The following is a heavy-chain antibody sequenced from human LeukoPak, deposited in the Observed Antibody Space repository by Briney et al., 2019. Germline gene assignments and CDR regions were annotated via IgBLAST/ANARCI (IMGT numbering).Heavy chain of an antibody. D-gene: IGHD6-19*01. J-gene: IGHJ4*02. V-gene: IGHV3-30*04. Sequence: PGGSLRLSCAASGFTFSSYAMHWVRQAPGKGLEWVAVISYDGSNKYYADSVKGRFTISRDNSENTLYLQMNSLRAEDTAVYYCARDFCSGCPRPSYYFDYWGQGTLVTVSS. CDR1: GFTFSSYA. CDR3: ARDFCSGCPRPSYYFDY. CDR2: ISYDGSNK.